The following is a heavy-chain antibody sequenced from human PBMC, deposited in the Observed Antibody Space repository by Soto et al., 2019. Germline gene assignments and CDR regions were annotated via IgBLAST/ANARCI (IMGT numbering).Heavy chain of an antibody. CDR2: ITSGGTT. Sequence: GVSLRLSCTASGFTFSSYEMTWVRQAPGKGLEWISYITSGGTTYYADSAKGRFTIARDNAKNSLYLHLNSLTAEDTAIYYCARVLYATWSSFHYSGQGTLVIVAS. CDR1: GFTFSSYE. V-gene: IGHV3-48*03. J-gene: IGHJ4*02. CDR3: ARVLYATWSSFHY. D-gene: IGHD1-26*01.